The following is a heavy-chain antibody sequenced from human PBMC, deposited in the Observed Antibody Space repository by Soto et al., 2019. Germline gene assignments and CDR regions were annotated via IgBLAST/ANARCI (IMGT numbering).Heavy chain of an antibody. CDR2: IWYDGSNK. CDR3: AREAIKEAPFDY. CDR1: GFTFSSYG. Sequence: GGSLRLSCAASGFTFSSYGMHWVRQAPGKGLEWVAVIWYDGSNKYYADSVKGRFTISRDNSKNTLYLQMNSLRAEDTAVYYCAREAIKEAPFDYWGQGTLVAVSS. V-gene: IGHV3-33*01. J-gene: IGHJ4*02. D-gene: IGHD3-9*01.